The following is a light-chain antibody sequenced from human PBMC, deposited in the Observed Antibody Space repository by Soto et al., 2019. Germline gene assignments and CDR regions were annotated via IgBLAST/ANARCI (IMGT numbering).Light chain of an antibody. CDR3: QSYDSSLSGYV. Sequence: QSVLTQPPSVSGAPGQRVTIACTGSSTNIGAGYDVHWYQQLPGTAPKLLTYGNSNRPSGVPDRFSGSKSGTSASLAITGLQAEDEADYYCQSYDSSLSGYVFGTGTTVTVL. CDR2: GNS. V-gene: IGLV1-40*01. CDR1: STNIGAGYD. J-gene: IGLJ1*01.